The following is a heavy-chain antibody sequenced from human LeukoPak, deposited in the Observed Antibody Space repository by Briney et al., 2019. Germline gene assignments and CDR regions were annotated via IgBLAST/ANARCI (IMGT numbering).Heavy chain of an antibody. Sequence: GGSLRLSCTASGFXFGDYAISWVRQAPGKGLEWVGFIRSKAYGGTTEYAASVKGRFTISRDDSKSTAYLQMNSLKTEDTAVYYCTRTALDYWGQGTLVTVSS. CDR2: IRSKAYGGTT. J-gene: IGHJ4*02. CDR1: GFXFGDYA. CDR3: TRTALDY. V-gene: IGHV3-49*04. D-gene: IGHD5-18*01.